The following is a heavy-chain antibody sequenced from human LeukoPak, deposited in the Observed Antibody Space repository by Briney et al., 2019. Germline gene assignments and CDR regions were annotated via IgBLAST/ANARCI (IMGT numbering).Heavy chain of an antibody. D-gene: IGHD2-15*01. CDR3: ARGRRSAEGNCSGGSCYSPFDY. Sequence: PSETLSLTCAVSGYSISSGYYWGWIRQSPGKGLEWIGSIYHSRSTYYNPSLKSRVTISIDTSRNQFSLKLSSVTVADTAVYYCARGRRSAEGNCSGGSCYSPFDYWGQGTLVRVSS. J-gene: IGHJ4*02. CDR1: GYSISSGYY. V-gene: IGHV4-38-2*01. CDR2: IYHSRST.